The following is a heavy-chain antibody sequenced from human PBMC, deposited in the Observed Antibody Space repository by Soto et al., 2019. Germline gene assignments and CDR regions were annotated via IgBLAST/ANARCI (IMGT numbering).Heavy chain of an antibody. CDR2: ISSGGHNT. J-gene: IGHJ4*02. CDR3: AKDSVDTAMVHPWEIAAPDY. D-gene: IGHD5-18*01. CDR1: GFTFSTYG. V-gene: IGHV3-23*01. Sequence: PGGSLRLSCAASGFTFSTYGMNWVRQAPGKGLEWVSSISSGGHNTYYADSAKGRFTISRDNSKNTLYLQMNSLRAEDTAVYYCAKDSVDTAMVHPWEIAAPDYWGQGTLVTVSS.